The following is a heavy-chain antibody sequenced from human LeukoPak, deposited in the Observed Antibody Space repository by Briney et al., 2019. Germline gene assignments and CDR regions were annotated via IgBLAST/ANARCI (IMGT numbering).Heavy chain of an antibody. CDR1: GGSISSYY. D-gene: IGHD1-26*01. V-gene: IGHV4-4*07. CDR3: ARVVGATYYYYYMDV. CDR2: IYSSGST. J-gene: IGHJ6*03. Sequence: SETLSLTCTVSGGSISSYYWSWIRQPAGKGLEWIGRIYSSGSTDYNPSLKSRVTISVDTSKNQFSLKLSSVTAADTAVYYCARVVGATYYYYYMDVWGKGTTVTVSS.